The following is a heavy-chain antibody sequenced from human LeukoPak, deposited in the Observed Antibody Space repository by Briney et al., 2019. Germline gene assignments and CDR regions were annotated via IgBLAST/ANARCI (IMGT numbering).Heavy chain of an antibody. V-gene: IGHV5-51*01. J-gene: IGHJ4*02. CDR3: ARLSGLYCSSTSCYPDYFDY. D-gene: IGHD2-2*01. CDR2: IYPGDPDT. CDR1: GYSFTSYW. Sequence: GESLKISCKGSGYSFTSYWIGWVRQMPGKGLDWMGIIYPGDPDTRYSPSFQGQVTIPADKSISTAYLQWSSLKASDTAMYYCARLSGLYCSSTSCYPDYFDYWGQGTLVTVSS.